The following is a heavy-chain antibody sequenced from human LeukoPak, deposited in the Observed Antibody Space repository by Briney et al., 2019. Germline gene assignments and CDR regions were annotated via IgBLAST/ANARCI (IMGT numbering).Heavy chain of an antibody. J-gene: IGHJ4*02. CDR3: ARLYGSGRAIDY. CDR1: GGSISSSSYY. D-gene: IGHD3-10*01. V-gene: IGHV4-39*01. Sequence: SETLFLTCTVSGGSISSSSYYWGWIRQPPGKGLEWIGSIYYSGSTYYNPSLKSRVTISVDTSKNQFSLKLSSVTAADTAVYYCARLYGSGRAIDYWGQGTLVTVSS. CDR2: IYYSGST.